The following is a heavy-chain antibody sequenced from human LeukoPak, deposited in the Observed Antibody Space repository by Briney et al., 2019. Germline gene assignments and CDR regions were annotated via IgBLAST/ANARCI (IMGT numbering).Heavy chain of an antibody. Sequence: GASVKVSCKASGYTFTSYYMHWVRQAPGQGREWMGWINPNSGGTNYAPKFPGRVTMTRDTSISPAYMELSRLRSDDTTVYYCARDIFDSSGWYWFDPWGQGTLVTVSS. J-gene: IGHJ5*02. V-gene: IGHV1-2*02. CDR1: GYTFTSYY. D-gene: IGHD6-19*01. CDR3: ARDIFDSSGWYWFDP. CDR2: INPNSGGT.